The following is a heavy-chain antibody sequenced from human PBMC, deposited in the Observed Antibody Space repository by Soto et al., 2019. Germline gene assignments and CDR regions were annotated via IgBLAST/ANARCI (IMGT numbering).Heavy chain of an antibody. Sequence: ASVQVSCPTSGYTFSNYGIPWVRPAPGSPLEWLGWISLYSNGTNYAQKFQGRVSMTTATSTTTAYMELRSLRSDDAADYYSARVGAGAEAWFGPWGQGTLVTVSS. CDR3: ARVGAGAEAWFGP. V-gene: IGHV1-18*01. CDR1: GYTFSNYG. CDR2: ISLYSNGT. J-gene: IGHJ5*02. D-gene: IGHD6-13*01.